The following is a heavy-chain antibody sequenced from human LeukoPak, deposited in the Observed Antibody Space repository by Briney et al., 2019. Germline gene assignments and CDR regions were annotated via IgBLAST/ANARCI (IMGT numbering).Heavy chain of an antibody. J-gene: IGHJ4*02. CDR2: ISGSGGST. D-gene: IGHD2-15*01. V-gene: IGHV3-23*01. Sequence: GGSLRLSCAASGFTFSSYAMSWVRQAPGKGLEWVSVISGSGGSTYYADSVKGRSTIFRDNSKNTLYLQMNSLRAEDTAVYYCARVVGAADYWGQGTLVTVSS. CDR3: ARVVGAADY. CDR1: GFTFSSYA.